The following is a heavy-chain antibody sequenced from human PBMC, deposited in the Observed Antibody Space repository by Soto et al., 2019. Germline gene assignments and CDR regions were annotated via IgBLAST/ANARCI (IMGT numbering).Heavy chain of an antibody. D-gene: IGHD3-16*01. CDR1: RYTFTISY. J-gene: IGHJ4*02. CDR2: IIPSRGST. Sequence: QVQLVQSGAEVKEPGASVRLSCKTSRYTFTISYIHWVRQALGQGLEWMGRIIPSRGSTIHAQKFQGRVTMTRDTSTSTVYMELSSLSSEDTALYYGARDGGSYDFDYWGQGSLVTVSS. CDR3: ARDGGSYDFDY. V-gene: IGHV1-46*01.